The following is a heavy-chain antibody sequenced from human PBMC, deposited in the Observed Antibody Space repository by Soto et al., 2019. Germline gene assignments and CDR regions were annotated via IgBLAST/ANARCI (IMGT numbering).Heavy chain of an antibody. Sequence: KPGGSLRLSCAASGFTFSSYSMNWVRQAPGKGLEWVSSISSSSSYIYYADSVKGRFTISRDNAKNSLYLQMNSLRAEDTAVYYCAKGDRRYYYGMDVWGQGTTVTVSS. CDR2: ISSSSSYI. CDR3: AKGDRRYYYGMDV. J-gene: IGHJ6*02. D-gene: IGHD1-26*01. V-gene: IGHV3-21*01. CDR1: GFTFSSYS.